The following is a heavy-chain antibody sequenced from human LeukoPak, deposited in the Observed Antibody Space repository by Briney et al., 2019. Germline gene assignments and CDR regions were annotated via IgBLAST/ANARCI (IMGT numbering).Heavy chain of an antibody. Sequence: TLSLTCTVSGGSISSGSYYWNWIRQPAGTGLEWIGRIYTSGSTNYNPSLKSRVTISVDTSKNQFSLKLSSVTAADTAVYYRATDNYYYYGMDVWGQGTTVTVSS. J-gene: IGHJ6*02. V-gene: IGHV4-61*02. CDR1: GGSISSGSYY. CDR2: IYTSGST. CDR3: ATDNYYYYGMDV.